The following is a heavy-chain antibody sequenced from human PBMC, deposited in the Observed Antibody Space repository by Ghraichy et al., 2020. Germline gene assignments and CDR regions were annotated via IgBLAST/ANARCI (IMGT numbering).Heavy chain of an antibody. CDR2: ITEDGRDT. V-gene: IGHV3-64D*06. Sequence: GESLNISCSASAFSFGTFAMHWVRQAPGKGLEYFSAITEDGRDTFYTDSVKGRFTISRDTFKDTLYLQMTGLRPEDTGLYYCRIVSSSGLFDYWGQGSLVTVSS. J-gene: IGHJ4*02. CDR1: AFSFGTFA. D-gene: IGHD6-13*01. CDR3: RIVSSSGLFDY.